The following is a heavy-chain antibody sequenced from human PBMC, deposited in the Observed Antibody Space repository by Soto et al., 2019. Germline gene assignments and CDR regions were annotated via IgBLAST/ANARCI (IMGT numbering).Heavy chain of an antibody. J-gene: IGHJ4*02. CDR3: ARERGLGYSSSWYAG. CDR1: GGTFSSYT. Sequence: QVQLVQSGAEVKKPGSSVKVSCKASGGTFSSYTISWVRQAPGQGLEWMGRIIPILGIANYAQKFQGRVTITADKSTSTAYMELSRLRSEDTAVYYCARERGLGYSSSWYAGWGQGTLVTVSS. CDR2: IIPILGIA. D-gene: IGHD6-13*01. V-gene: IGHV1-69*08.